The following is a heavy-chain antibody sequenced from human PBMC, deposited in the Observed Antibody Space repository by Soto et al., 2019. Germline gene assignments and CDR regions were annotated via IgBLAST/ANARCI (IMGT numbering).Heavy chain of an antibody. CDR2: INLVNGKT. V-gene: IGHV1-3*01. J-gene: IGHJ4*02. CDR1: GYTFT. CDR3: ARVATMQPGGDY. D-gene: IGHD5-12*01. Sequence: ASVKVSCKASGYTFTMHWVRQAPGQRLEWMGWINLVNGKTKYSQKFQGRVTISRDTSTSTAYMELSSLRSEDTAVYYCARVATMQPGGDYWGQGTLVTVSS.